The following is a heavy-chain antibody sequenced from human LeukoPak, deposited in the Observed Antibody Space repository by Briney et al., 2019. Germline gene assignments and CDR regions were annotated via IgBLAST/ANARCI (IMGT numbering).Heavy chain of an antibody. J-gene: IGHJ3*01. D-gene: IGHD2-2*01. V-gene: IGHV3-23*01. CDR1: GFPVSSYF. Sequence: PGVSLRLPCVASGFPVSSYFMSWVRQAPGKGLEGVSGVSYSGGGRHYADSVKGQFTISRDNSKNTLFLEMNSLRGEDTAVYYCAKLYAPADAVDFWGQGTMVTVSS. CDR3: AKLYAPADAVDF. CDR2: VSYSGGGR.